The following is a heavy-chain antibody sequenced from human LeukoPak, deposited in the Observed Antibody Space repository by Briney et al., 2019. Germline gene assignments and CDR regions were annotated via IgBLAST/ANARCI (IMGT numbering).Heavy chain of an antibody. CDR2: ISGSGGST. CDR3: ARDTGYSYSL. Sequence: PGGSLRLSCAASGFTFSNYGMSWVRQAPGKGLEWVSTISGSGGSTYYADSVKGRFTISRDNAKNTLYLQMNSLRAEDTAVYYCARDTGYSYSLWGQGTLLTVSS. J-gene: IGHJ4*02. CDR1: GFTFSNYG. V-gene: IGHV3-23*01. D-gene: IGHD5-18*01.